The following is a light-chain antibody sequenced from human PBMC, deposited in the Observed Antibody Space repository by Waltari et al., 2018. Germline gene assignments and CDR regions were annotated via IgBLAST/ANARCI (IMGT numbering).Light chain of an antibody. Sequence: DIQMTQSPSSVSASVGDRVTITSRASQGINNWLAWYQQKPGKAPKLLINAASSLQSGVPSRFSGSGSGTDFTLTISSLQPEDFATYYCQQANTFPSITFGPGTKVYI. V-gene: IGKV1-12*02. J-gene: IGKJ3*01. CDR3: QQANTFPSIT. CDR2: AAS. CDR1: QGINNW.